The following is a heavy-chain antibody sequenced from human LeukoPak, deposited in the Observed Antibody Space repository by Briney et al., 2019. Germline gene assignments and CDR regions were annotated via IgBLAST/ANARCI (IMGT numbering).Heavy chain of an antibody. D-gene: IGHD3-22*01. CDR2: IYTSGTT. Sequence: KPSETLSLTCTVSGGSISSYYWSWIRQPAGKGLEWIGRIYTSGTTNYTPSLKTRVVISLDTSKNQFSLRLTSVTAADTAVYYCARVDYDRSGYSPVVGAFDIWGQGTTVTVSS. CDR3: ARVDYDRSGYSPVVGAFDI. V-gene: IGHV4-4*07. J-gene: IGHJ3*02. CDR1: GGSISSYY.